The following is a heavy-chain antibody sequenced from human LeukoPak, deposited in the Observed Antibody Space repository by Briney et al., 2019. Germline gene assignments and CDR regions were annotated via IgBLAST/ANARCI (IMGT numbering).Heavy chain of an antibody. J-gene: IGHJ4*02. V-gene: IGHV4-59*12. Sequence: SETLSLTCSVSGDSIRNYYWSWIRQPPGKGLEWIGYIYHTGNTNYNPSLKSRLTMSIDTSKNQLSLKLSSVTAADTAVYYCARDPSRTQFDYWGQGTLVTVSS. CDR2: IYHTGNT. CDR1: GDSIRNYY. D-gene: IGHD2-2*01. CDR3: ARDPSRTQFDY.